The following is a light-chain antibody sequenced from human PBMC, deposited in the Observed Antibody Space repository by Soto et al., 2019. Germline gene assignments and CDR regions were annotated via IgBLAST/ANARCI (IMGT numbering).Light chain of an antibody. CDR2: DAS. J-gene: IGKJ1*01. Sequence: EIVLTQSPPTLSLSPGERDTLSCRASQSVGSSLAWYQQKPGQAPKLLIYDASNRDTGIPARFSGSGSGTDFTLTSSSLAHEDFAVYYCQQLDNGWAFGQGTKVDIK. V-gene: IGKV3-11*01. CDR1: QSVGSS. CDR3: QQLDNGWA.